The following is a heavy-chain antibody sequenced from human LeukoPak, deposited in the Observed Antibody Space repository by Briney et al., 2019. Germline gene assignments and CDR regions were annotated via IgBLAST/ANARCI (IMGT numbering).Heavy chain of an antibody. CDR1: GFTPISYW. V-gene: IGHV3-7*01. J-gene: IGHJ6*03. CDR2: INQDGSET. D-gene: IGHD3-10*01. CDR3: ARAGRSYYSYYYYYMDV. Sequence: PGGSLRLSCAVSGFTPISYWMTWVRQAPGKGLEWVANINQDGSETYYVDSVKGRFTISRDNAKNSLYLQMNSLRAEDTAVYYCARAGRSYYSYYYYYMDVWGKGTTVTVSS.